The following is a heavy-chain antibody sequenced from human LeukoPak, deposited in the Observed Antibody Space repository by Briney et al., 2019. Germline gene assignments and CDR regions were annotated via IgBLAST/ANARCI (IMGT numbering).Heavy chain of an antibody. D-gene: IGHD6-19*01. CDR1: GGSISSGSYY. Sequence: SQTLSLTCTVSGGSISSGSYYWTWIRQPAGKGLEWIGRIYRSGSTRYNPSLKSRVTISVDTSKNQFSLKLSSVTAADTAVYYCAGNVYSSGWYAFDIWGQGTMVTVSS. CDR3: AGNVYSSGWYAFDI. CDR2: IYRSGST. J-gene: IGHJ3*02. V-gene: IGHV4-61*02.